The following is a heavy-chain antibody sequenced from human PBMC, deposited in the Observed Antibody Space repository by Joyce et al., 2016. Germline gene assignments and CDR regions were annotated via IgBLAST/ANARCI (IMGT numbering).Heavy chain of an antibody. J-gene: IGHJ4*02. Sequence: EVQLVESGGGLVQPGGSLRLSCAASGFTFSSYWMYWVRQGPGKGLLWVSRINTDGSSTSYADSVKGRFTISRDNAKNTLYLQMNSLRAEDTDVYYCARDGYSYVFDYWGQGTLVTVSS. CDR3: ARDGYSYVFDY. CDR2: INTDGSST. V-gene: IGHV3-74*01. CDR1: GFTFSSYW. D-gene: IGHD5-18*01.